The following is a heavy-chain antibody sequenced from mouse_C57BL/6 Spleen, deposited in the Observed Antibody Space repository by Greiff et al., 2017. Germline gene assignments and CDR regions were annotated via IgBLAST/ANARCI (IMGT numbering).Heavy chain of an antibody. J-gene: IGHJ2*01. Sequence: QVQLQQPGAELVKPGASVKLSCKASGYTFTSYWMQWVKQRPGQGLEWIGEIDPSDSYTNYNQKFKGKATLTVDTSSSTAYMQLSSLTSEDSAVYYCARNYDGSSPDYWGQGTTLTVSS. CDR3: ARNYDGSSPDY. V-gene: IGHV1-50*01. D-gene: IGHD1-1*01. CDR2: IDPSDSYT. CDR1: GYTFTSYW.